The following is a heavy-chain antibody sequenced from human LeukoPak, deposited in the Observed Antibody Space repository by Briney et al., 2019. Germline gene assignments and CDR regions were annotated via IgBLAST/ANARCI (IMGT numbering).Heavy chain of an antibody. V-gene: IGHV4-59*08. CDR2: FYHSGNT. CDR1: GDSISSYF. CDR3: GRNGSGGRAFDI. D-gene: IGHD3-10*01. Sequence: SETLSLTCTVSGDSISSYFWSWVRQPPGKGLEWIGYFYHSGNTNYNPSLKSRVTISVDTSKNHFSLKLSSVTAADKAVYYCGRNGSGGRAFDIWGQGTMVTVSS. J-gene: IGHJ3*02.